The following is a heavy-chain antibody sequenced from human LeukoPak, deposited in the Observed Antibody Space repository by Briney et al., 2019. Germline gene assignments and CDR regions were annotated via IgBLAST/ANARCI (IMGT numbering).Heavy chain of an antibody. J-gene: IGHJ4*02. CDR1: GYPFTMYG. Sequence: ASVNVSCKASGYPFTMYGFNWVRQAPGQGLGWMGVLYPRGGSPTYAQKFQDRDTFTCDTSTSTVYMELSSLTSEDTAVYSCARELHGGYFDYWGQGTLVTVSS. D-gene: IGHD3-16*01. V-gene: IGHV1-46*01. CDR3: ARELHGGYFDY. CDR2: LYPRGGSP.